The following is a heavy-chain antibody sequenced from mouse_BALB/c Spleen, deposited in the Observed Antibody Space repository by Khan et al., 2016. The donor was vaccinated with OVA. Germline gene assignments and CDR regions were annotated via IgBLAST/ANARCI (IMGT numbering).Heavy chain of an antibody. D-gene: IGHD3-2*02. V-gene: IGHV1-54*01. Sequence: QVQLQQPGAELVRPGTSVKVSCKASGYAFTNYLIEWVKQRPGQGLEWIGVINPGSGGTNYNEKFKDKATLTADKSSSTAYMQRSSLTSDDSAVCFCSRSGYGFGAYWGPGTLVTVSA. CDR3: SRSGYGFGAY. CDR1: GYAFTNYL. CDR2: INPGSGGT. J-gene: IGHJ3*01.